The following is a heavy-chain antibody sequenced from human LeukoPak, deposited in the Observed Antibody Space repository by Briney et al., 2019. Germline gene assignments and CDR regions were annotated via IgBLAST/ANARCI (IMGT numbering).Heavy chain of an antibody. D-gene: IGHD1-14*01. CDR3: ARGDDRPYFDY. CDR1: GGSISSGGYS. V-gene: IGHV4-30-2*01. Sequence: PSQTLSLTCALSGGSISSGGYSWSWIRQPPGKGLEWIGYIYHSGSTYYNPSLKSRVTISVDRSKNQFSLKLSSVTAADTAVYYCARGDDRPYFDYWGQGTLVTVSS. J-gene: IGHJ4*02. CDR2: IYHSGST.